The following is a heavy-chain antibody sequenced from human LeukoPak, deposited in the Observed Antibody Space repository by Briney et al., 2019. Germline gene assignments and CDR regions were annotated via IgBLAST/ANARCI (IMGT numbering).Heavy chain of an antibody. CDR2: IRSKAYGGTT. CDR3: TSHHDSGSNGGRAEYFQH. D-gene: IGHD1-26*01. CDR1: GFTFGDYA. V-gene: IGHV3-49*04. J-gene: IGHJ1*01. Sequence: GGSLRLSRTASGFTFGDYAMSWVRQAPGKGLEWVGFIRSKAYGGTTEYAASVKGRFTISRDDSKSIAYLQMNSLKTEDTAVYYCTSHHDSGSNGGRAEYFQHWGQGTLVTVSS.